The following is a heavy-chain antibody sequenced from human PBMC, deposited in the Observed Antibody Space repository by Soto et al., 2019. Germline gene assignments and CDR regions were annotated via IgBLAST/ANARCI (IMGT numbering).Heavy chain of an antibody. D-gene: IGHD3-16*01. CDR3: ASIWGWSVDY. V-gene: IGHV4-59*08. Sequence: QVQLQESGPGLVKPSETLSLTCTVSGGSISSYYWSWIRQPPGKGLEWIGYIYYSGSNNYNPTLKSRVTISVDTSKNQFSLKLSSVNATDTAVYYCASIWGWSVDYWGQGTLVTVSS. CDR1: GGSISSYY. J-gene: IGHJ4*02. CDR2: IYYSGSN.